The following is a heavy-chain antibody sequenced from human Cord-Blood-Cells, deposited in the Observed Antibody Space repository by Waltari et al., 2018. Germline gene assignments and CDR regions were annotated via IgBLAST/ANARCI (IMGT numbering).Heavy chain of an antibody. CDR3: ARTSIVGATRYYYYGMDV. CDR1: GYTFTGYY. J-gene: IGHJ6*02. V-gene: IGHV1-2*04. CDR2: INPNSGGT. D-gene: IGHD1-26*01. Sequence: QVQLVQSGAEVKKPGASVKVSCKASGYTFTGYYMHWVRQAPGQGLEWMGWINPNSGGTNYAQKFQGWVTMTRETCISTAYMELSRLRSDDTAVYYCARTSIVGATRYYYYGMDVWGQGTTVTVSS.